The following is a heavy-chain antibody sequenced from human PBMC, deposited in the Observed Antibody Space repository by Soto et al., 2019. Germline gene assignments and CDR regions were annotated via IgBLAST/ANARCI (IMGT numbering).Heavy chain of an antibody. D-gene: IGHD6-19*01. V-gene: IGHV3-23*01. J-gene: IGHJ5*02. CDR1: GFTFSSYA. CDR2: ISAGGGKT. CDR3: AKDLVESGWSTGFDP. Sequence: EVQLLESGGGLVQPGGSLRLSCVGSGFTFSSYAMSWVRQTPGKGLEWVSDISAGGGKTYYADFVKGRLTISRDNTKNTLYLQMNSLRADDTAVYYCAKDLVESGWSTGFDPRGQGNLVTVSS.